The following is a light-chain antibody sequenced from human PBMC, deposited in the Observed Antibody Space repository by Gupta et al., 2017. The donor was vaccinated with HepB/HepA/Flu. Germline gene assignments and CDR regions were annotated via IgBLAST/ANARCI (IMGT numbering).Light chain of an antibody. CDR3: SSYTSRVV. CDR1: SSDVGGYNY. CDR2: DVS. J-gene: IGLJ2*01. Sequence: QSALTQPASVSGSPGQSLTISCTGTSSDVGGYNYVSWYQQHPGKAPKLMIYDVSNRPSGVSNRFSGSKAGNTASLTISGLQAEDEADYYCSSYTSRVVFGGGTKLTVL. V-gene: IGLV2-14*03.